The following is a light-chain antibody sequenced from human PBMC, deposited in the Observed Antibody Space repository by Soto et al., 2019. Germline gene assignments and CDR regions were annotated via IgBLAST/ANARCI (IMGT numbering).Light chain of an antibody. V-gene: IGLV2-23*02. CDR2: EVV. Sequence: QSAQTQPASVSGSTGQSITISCTGSSSDVGPYNLVSWYQHHPGKAPKLMISEVVKRPSGVSNRFSGSKSGNTASLTISGLQAEDEADYYCCSYAGSSMFVFGGGTKVTVL. CDR1: SSDVGPYNL. J-gene: IGLJ2*01. CDR3: CSYAGSSMFV.